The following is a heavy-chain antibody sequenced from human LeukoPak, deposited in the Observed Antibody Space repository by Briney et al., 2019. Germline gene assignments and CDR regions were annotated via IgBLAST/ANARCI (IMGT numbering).Heavy chain of an antibody. CDR3: ATETNGRHYDY. V-gene: IGHV3-21*06. CDR2: IGPTGFDR. Sequence: GGSLRLSCTPSGLTFSTSGFNWVRRAPGKGLEWVASIGPTGFDRYHADSIKGRFTISRDNANNFLYLQMDSLRAEDTAVYYCATETNGRHYDYWGQGTLLTVSS. CDR1: GLTFSTSG. J-gene: IGHJ4*02. D-gene: IGHD1-14*01.